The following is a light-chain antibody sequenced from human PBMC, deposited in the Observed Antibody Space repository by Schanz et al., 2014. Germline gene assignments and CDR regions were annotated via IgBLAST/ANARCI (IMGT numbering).Light chain of an antibody. CDR3: AAWDDSLNGHVV. J-gene: IGLJ2*01. Sequence: QSVLTQPPSASGTPGQRVTISCSGSSSNIGSNTVHWYRQLPGTAPKLLIYRDNERPSGVPDRFSGSKSGTSASLAISGLQSEDEAHYYCAAWDDSLNGHVVFGGGTKLTVL. CDR1: SSNIGSNT. V-gene: IGLV1-44*01. CDR2: RDN.